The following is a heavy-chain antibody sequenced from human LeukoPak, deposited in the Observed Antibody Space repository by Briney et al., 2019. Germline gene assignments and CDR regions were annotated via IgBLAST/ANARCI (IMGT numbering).Heavy chain of an antibody. CDR3: ARGCSGGSCFLSNWFDP. CDR1: GGTFISYA. CDR2: IIPIFGTA. Sequence: SVKVYCKASGGTFISYAISWVRQAPGQGLEWMGGIIPIFGTANYAQKFQGRVTITADESTSTAYMELSSLRSEDTAVYYCARGCSGGSCFLSNWFDPWGQGTLVTVSS. V-gene: IGHV1-69*13. J-gene: IGHJ5*02. D-gene: IGHD2-15*01.